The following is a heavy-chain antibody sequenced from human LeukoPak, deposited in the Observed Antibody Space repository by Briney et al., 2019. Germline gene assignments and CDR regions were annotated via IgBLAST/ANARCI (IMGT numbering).Heavy chain of an antibody. D-gene: IGHD2-15*01. J-gene: IGHJ5*02. CDR3: ARSHTRKGFCGGGRCYPAVWWFDP. V-gene: IGHV1-8*01. CDR1: GYTFINND. CDR2: IDPKNGNR. Sequence: ASVKVSCKASGYTFINNDINWVRQAPGQGLEWMAWIDPKNGNRGYAQNFQGRVTMTTDTSISTAYMELSSLRSEDTAVYYCARSHTRKGFCGGGRCYPAVWWFDPWGQGTLVTVSS.